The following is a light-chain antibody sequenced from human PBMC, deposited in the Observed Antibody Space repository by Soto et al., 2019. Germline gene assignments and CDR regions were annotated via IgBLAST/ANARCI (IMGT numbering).Light chain of an antibody. J-gene: IGKJ2*01. CDR2: GSS. V-gene: IGKV3-20*01. CDR3: QQCDGPRYT. Sequence: EIVLTQSPGTLSLSPGERATLSCRASQSVSSGHLAWYQQKPGQAPRLLIYGSSSRATGIPDRFSGSVSGTDFTLTVSRLEPEDFAVYYCQQCDGPRYTFGQGTKLEIK. CDR1: QSVSSGH.